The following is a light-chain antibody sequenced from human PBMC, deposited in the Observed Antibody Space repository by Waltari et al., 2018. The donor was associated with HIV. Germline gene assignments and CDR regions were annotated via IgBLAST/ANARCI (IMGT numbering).Light chain of an antibody. CDR1: GSDVGGYNY. J-gene: IGLJ2*01. V-gene: IGLV2-14*01. CDR3: SSYTSSSTRVV. CDR2: EVS. Sequence: QLALTQPASVSGSPGQSITISGTGTGSDVGGYNYVSWYQQHPGKAPKLMIYEVSNRPSGVSNRFSGSKSGNTASLTISGLQAEDEADYYCSSYTSSSTRVVFGGGTKLTVL.